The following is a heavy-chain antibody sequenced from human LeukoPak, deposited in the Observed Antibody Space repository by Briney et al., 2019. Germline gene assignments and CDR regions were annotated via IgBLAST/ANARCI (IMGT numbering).Heavy chain of an antibody. V-gene: IGHV4-34*01. D-gene: IGHD2-2*01. Sequence: SETLSLTCAVYGGSLGDFYWSWIRQSPGKGLEWIAEINHSGSANYNPAVKSPVSISVDTSKKQISLTLMSVTAADTGVYYCARDSSLYYYYYYMDVWGKGTTVTVSS. CDR2: INHSGSA. J-gene: IGHJ6*03. CDR1: GGSLGDFY. CDR3: ARDSSLYYYYYYMDV.